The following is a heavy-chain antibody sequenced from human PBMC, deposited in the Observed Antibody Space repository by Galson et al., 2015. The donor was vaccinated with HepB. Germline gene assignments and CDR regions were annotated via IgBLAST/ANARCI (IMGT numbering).Heavy chain of an antibody. CDR3: ASMGYVWGSRSTYITFDP. CDR1: GGSVSSGSYY. V-gene: IGHV4-61*01. CDR2: IYYSGST. J-gene: IGHJ5*02. D-gene: IGHD3-16*01. Sequence: LSLTCTVSGGSVSSGSYYWSWIRQPPGKGLEWIGYIYYSGSTNYNPSLKSRVTISVDTSKNQFSLKLSSVTAADTAVYYCASMGYVWGSRSTYITFDPWGQGTLVTVSS.